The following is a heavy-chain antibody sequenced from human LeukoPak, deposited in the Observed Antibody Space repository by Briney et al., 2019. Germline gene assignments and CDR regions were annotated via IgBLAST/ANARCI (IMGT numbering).Heavy chain of an antibody. Sequence: PGGSLRLSCAASGFTFSSYAMSWVRQAPGKGLEWVASISRTGDDKYHADSLKGRFTISRDNSKETLYLQMTSVRTEDTGIYYCAKGSGGGAWAFDYWGQGTLVTV. CDR3: AKGSGGGAWAFDY. J-gene: IGHJ4*02. D-gene: IGHD2-21*02. CDR1: GFTFSSYA. CDR2: ISRTGDDK. V-gene: IGHV3-23*01.